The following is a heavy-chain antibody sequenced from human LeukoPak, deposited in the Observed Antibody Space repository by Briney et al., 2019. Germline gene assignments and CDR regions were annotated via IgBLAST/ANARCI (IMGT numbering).Heavy chain of an antibody. CDR2: ISYDGSNK. J-gene: IGHJ4*02. D-gene: IGHD6-19*01. Sequence: PGGSLKLSCAASGFTFSSYGMHWVRQAPGKGLEWVAVISYDGSNKYYADSVKGRFTISRDNSKNTLYLQMISLRAEDTAVYYCAKSQERWLAPYDYWGQGTLVTVSS. CDR3: AKSQERWLAPYDY. V-gene: IGHV3-30*18. CDR1: GFTFSSYG.